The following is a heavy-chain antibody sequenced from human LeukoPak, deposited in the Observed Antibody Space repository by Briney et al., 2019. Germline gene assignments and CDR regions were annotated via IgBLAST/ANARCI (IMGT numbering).Heavy chain of an antibody. CDR3: ARLVRYYDSSGYYYSVDY. CDR2: MNPNSGNT. V-gene: IGHV1-8*03. Sequence: ASVKVSCKASGYTFTSYDINWVRQATGQGLEWMGWMNPNSGNTGYAQKFQGRVTITRNTSISTAYMELSSLRSEDTAVYYCARLVRYYDSSGYYYSVDYWGQGTLVTVSS. CDR1: GYTFTSYD. D-gene: IGHD3-22*01. J-gene: IGHJ4*02.